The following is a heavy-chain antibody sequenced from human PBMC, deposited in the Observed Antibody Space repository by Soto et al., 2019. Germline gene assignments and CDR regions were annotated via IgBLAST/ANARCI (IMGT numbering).Heavy chain of an antibody. Sequence: GGSLRLSCAASGFTFSSYGMHLVRQAPGKGLEWVAVISYDGSNKYYADSVKGRFTISRDNSKNTLYLQMNSLRAEDTAVYYCARVRIAAARYDAFDIWGQGTMVTVSS. CDR3: ARVRIAAARYDAFDI. CDR1: GFTFSSYG. V-gene: IGHV3-30*03. J-gene: IGHJ3*02. CDR2: ISYDGSNK. D-gene: IGHD6-13*01.